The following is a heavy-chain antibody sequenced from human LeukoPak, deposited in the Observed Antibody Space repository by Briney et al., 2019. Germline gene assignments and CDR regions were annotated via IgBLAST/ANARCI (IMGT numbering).Heavy chain of an antibody. Sequence: PSETLSLTCAVYGGSFSGYYWSWIRQPPGKGLEWIGEINHSGSTNYNPSLKSRVTISVDKSKNQFSLKLSSVTAADTAVYYCARYDVGWYYFDYWGQGTLVTASS. V-gene: IGHV4-34*01. CDR1: GGSFSGYY. CDR2: INHSGST. J-gene: IGHJ4*02. D-gene: IGHD6-19*01. CDR3: ARYDVGWYYFDY.